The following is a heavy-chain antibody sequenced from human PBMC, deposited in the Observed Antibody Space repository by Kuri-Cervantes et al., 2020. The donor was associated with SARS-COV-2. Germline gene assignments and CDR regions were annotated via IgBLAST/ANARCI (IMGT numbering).Heavy chain of an antibody. CDR1: GYTFTSYG. Sequence: ASVKVSCKASGYTFTSYGISWVRQAPGQGLEWMGWISAYNGNTNYAQKLQGRVTMTTDTSTSTAYMELRSLRSDDTAVYYCAKAAQGITMIVVVIVYFDYWGQGTLVTVSS. J-gene: IGHJ4*02. V-gene: IGHV1-18*01. CDR3: AKAAQGITMIVVVIVYFDY. D-gene: IGHD3-22*01. CDR2: ISAYNGNT.